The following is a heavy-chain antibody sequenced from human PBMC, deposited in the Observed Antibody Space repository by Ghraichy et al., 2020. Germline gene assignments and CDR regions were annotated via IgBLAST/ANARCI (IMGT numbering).Heavy chain of an antibody. V-gene: IGHV3-48*02. D-gene: IGHD3-22*01. J-gene: IGHJ3*02. CDR1: GFTFSSYS. CDR2: ISSSSSTI. Sequence: GGSLRLSCAASGFTFSSYSMNWVRQAPGKGLEWVSYISSSSSTIYYADSVKGRFTISRDNAKNSLYLQMNSLRDEDTAVYYCARDYNIRDSSGYYSLDAFDIWGQGTMVTVSS. CDR3: ARDYNIRDSSGYYSLDAFDI.